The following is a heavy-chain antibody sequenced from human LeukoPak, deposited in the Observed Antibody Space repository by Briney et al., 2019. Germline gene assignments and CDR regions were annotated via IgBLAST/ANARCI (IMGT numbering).Heavy chain of an antibody. Sequence: KPSETLSLTCSISGGSITNYDWSWIRQPPGKGLEWIGHIHYSGSTNNNPSLRSRVTMSIDTSKNQFSLKLSSVTAADTAVYYCANFTVPTPRGGYSWFDPWGQGTLVTVSS. D-gene: IGHD2-21*02. CDR1: GGSITNYD. CDR3: ANFTVPTPRGGYSWFDP. J-gene: IGHJ5*02. V-gene: IGHV4-59*08. CDR2: IHYSGST.